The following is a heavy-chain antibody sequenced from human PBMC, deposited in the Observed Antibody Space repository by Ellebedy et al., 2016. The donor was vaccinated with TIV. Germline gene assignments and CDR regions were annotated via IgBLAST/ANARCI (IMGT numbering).Heavy chain of an antibody. CDR1: FDSIIHYY. Sequence: MPSETLSLTCTISFDSIIHYYWSWIRQPPGKGLEWIGYIFYSGTSTYNPSFTSRVTISLDTSKNQFSLSLRSVTVADTAVYYCAAAPNQSYFDFWGRGILVTASS. J-gene: IGHJ4*02. D-gene: IGHD1-14*01. CDR2: IFYSGTS. V-gene: IGHV4-59*01. CDR3: AAAPNQSYFDF.